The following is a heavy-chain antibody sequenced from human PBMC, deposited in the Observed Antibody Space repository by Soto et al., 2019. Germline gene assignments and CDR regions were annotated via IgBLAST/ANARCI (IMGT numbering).Heavy chain of an antibody. CDR3: VSQRTSVLTQAYFDY. J-gene: IGHJ4*02. Sequence: PLDTLSLTCTVSCGSVSNSNYYWGWIRQSPGKGLEWIGSVYYRERSYSKPSVNSRVTISVATSKNQFSLNLNSVTASDTAVYFCVSQRTSVLTQAYFDYWGPGALVTVSS. CDR1: CGSVSNSNYY. CDR2: VYYRERS. V-gene: IGHV4-39*01. D-gene: IGHD2-8*01.